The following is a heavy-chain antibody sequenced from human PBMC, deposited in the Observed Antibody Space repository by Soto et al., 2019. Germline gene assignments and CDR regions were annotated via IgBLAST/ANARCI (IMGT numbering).Heavy chain of an antibody. CDR2: IYYTGST. CDR1: GGSLNNYY. CDR3: ARTRFGELLYSDS. D-gene: IGHD3-10*01. V-gene: IGHV4-59*01. Sequence: PSETLSLTCTVSGGSLNNYYLSWIRQPPGKGLEWIAYIYYTGSTNYNPSLKSRVTISLDTSKNQFSLQLSSVTAADTAVYYCARTRFGELLYSDSWGQGILVTVSS. J-gene: IGHJ4*02.